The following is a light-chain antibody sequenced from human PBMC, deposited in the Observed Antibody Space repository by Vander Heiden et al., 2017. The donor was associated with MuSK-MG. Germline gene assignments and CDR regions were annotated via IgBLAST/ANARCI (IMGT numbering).Light chain of an antibody. J-gene: IGLJ2*01. CDR2: GVY. CDR1: SGDIGGYNY. V-gene: IGLV2-14*03. CDR3: SSYTSTSTVV. Sequence: QSALTQPASVSGSPGQSITISCTGTSGDIGGYNYVSWYQQHPGEAPKLVIYGVYNRPSGVSYRFSGSKSGNTASLTISGLQADDEADYYCSSYTSTSTVVFGGGTKLTVL.